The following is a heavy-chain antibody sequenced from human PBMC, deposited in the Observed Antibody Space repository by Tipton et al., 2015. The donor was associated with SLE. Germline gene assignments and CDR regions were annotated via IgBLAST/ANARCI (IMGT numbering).Heavy chain of an antibody. CDR2: IYYSGST. Sequence: LRLSCTVSGGSINSYYWSWIRQPPGKGLEWIGYIYYSGSTNYKPSLKSQVTISVDTSKNQFSLKLNSVAAADTAMYFCARPPGRLRSMDYWGQGTLVTVSS. V-gene: IGHV4-59*01. CDR1: GGSINSYY. CDR3: ARPPGRLRSMDY. J-gene: IGHJ4*02. D-gene: IGHD3-3*01.